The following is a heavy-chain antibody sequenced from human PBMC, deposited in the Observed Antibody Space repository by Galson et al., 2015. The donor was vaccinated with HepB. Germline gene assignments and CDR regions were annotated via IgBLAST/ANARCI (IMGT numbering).Heavy chain of an antibody. Sequence: SLRLSCAASGFTFSYAWMNWVRQAPGKGLEWVGRIKSNTDGGTTDYAAPVKGRFTISRDDSKNTVYSQMNSLKTEDIAVYYCVADCGDNGCNYYGMDVWGQGTTVTVSS. J-gene: IGHJ6*02. V-gene: IGHV3-15*01. CDR1: GFTFSYAW. CDR3: VADCGDNGCNYYGMDV. CDR2: IKSNTDGGTT. D-gene: IGHD4-17*01.